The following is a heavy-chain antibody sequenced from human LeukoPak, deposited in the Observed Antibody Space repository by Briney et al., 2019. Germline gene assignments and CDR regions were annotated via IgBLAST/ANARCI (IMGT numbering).Heavy chain of an antibody. CDR3: TRDGYDSSGYRDYYFDY. Sequence: VGALRLSCAASVVTFSSHWISWVPEAPGKGLEWVAHINQDGSEKHYVDSVKSRFTISRDNAKNSLYLQMNSRRAEDTAVYYCTRDGYDSSGYRDYYFDYWGQGTLVTVSS. CDR1: VVTFSSHW. CDR2: INQDGSEK. J-gene: IGHJ4*02. V-gene: IGHV3-7*01. D-gene: IGHD3-22*01.